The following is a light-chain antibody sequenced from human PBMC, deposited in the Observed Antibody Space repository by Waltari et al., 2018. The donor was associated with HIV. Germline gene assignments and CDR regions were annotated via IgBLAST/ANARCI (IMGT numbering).Light chain of an antibody. V-gene: IGLV1-51*02. CDR1: YSNVGTYI. Sequence: QSVLTQPPSVSAAPGQTVSISCSGSYSNVGTYIVSWYQQLPETAPKVVIYENNKRPSGIPDRFSGSKSATSATLDITGLQTGDEAIYYCGTWDSSLHAWVFGGGTKLTVL. CDR2: ENN. J-gene: IGLJ3*02. CDR3: GTWDSSLHAWV.